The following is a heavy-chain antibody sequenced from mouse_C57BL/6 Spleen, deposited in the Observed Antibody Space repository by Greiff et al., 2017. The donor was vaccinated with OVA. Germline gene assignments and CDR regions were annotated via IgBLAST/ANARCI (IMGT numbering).Heavy chain of an antibody. V-gene: IGHV1-76*01. CDR1: GYTFTDYY. Sequence: QVQLQQSGAELVRPGASVKLSCKASGYTFTDYYINWVKQRPGQGLEWIARIYPGSGNTYYNEKFKGKATLTAEKSSSTAYMQLSSLTSEDSAVYFCARGDWDYWYFDVWGTGTTVTVSS. CDR2: IYPGSGNT. J-gene: IGHJ1*03. CDR3: ARGDWDYWYFDV. D-gene: IGHD4-1*01.